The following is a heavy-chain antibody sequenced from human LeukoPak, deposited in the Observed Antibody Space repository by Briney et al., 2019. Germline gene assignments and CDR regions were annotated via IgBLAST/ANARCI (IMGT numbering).Heavy chain of an antibody. D-gene: IGHD3-10*01. V-gene: IGHV1-18*01. CDR1: GYTFTSYG. J-gene: IGHJ5*02. CDR3: ARVASDANPLLPPPEKPPNWFDP. Sequence: ASVKVSSKASGYTFTSYGISWVRQAPGQGLEWMGWISAYNGNTNYAQKLQGRVTMTTDTSTSTAYMELRSLRSDDTAVYYCARVASDANPLLPPPEKPPNWFDPWGQGTLVTVSS. CDR2: ISAYNGNT.